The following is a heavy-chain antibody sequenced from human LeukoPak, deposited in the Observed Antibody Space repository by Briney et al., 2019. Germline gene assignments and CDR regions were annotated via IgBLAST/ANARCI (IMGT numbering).Heavy chain of an antibody. J-gene: IGHJ4*02. CDR1: GGSISSGGYY. CDR3: ASRSAAGRQPFDY. D-gene: IGHD6-13*01. CDR2: IYYSGST. V-gene: IGHV4-39*01. Sequence: SETLSLTCTVSGGSISSGGYYWSWIRQHPGKGLEWIGSIYYSGSTYYNPSLKSRVTISVDTSKNQFSLKLSSVTAADTAVYYCASRSAAGRQPFDYWGQGTLVTVSS.